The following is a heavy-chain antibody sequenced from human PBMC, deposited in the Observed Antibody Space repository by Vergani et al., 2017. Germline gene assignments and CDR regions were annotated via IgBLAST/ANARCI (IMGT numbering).Heavy chain of an antibody. CDR3: ARTRSPIAMIRQFEQ. D-gene: IGHD5-18*01. V-gene: IGHV3-21*01. CDR2: ITRGSKSI. Sequence: EVQLVESGGGVVKPGGSLTISCATSGFDFTNSAMSWIRQAPGRGLQWVSSITRGSKSIYYADSVKGRFTNTRDDVKKSLLLRMNNLKVDNTAIYYCARTRSPIAMIRQFEQWGQGTLVTVSS. CDR1: GFDFTNSA. J-gene: IGHJ4*02.